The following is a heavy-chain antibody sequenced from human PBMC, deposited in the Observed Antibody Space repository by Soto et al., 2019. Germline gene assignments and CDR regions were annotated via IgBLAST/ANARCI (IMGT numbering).Heavy chain of an antibody. CDR1: GYTFTSYG. Sequence: QVQLVQSGAEVKKPGASVKVSCKATGYTFTSYGISWVRQAPGQGIEWMGWISAYNGNTNYAQKLQGRVTMTTDTSTSTAYMELRSLRSDDTAVYYCARDGYYDSSGYYYWYAFDIWGQGTMVTVSS. D-gene: IGHD3-22*01. CDR2: ISAYNGNT. CDR3: ARDGYYDSSGYYYWYAFDI. J-gene: IGHJ3*02. V-gene: IGHV1-18*01.